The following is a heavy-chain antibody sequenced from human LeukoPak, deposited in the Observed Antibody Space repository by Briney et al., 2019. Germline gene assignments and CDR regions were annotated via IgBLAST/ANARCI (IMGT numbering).Heavy chain of an antibody. V-gene: IGHV3-48*03. CDR1: GFNFSSYG. Sequence: GGSLRLFCAASGFNFSSYGMNWVRRAPGQGLEWVSYIWSSGSTMYYVDSVKGRFAISRDNAKNSLYLQMNSLRAEDTAVYYCARDTLLDIWGQGTMVTVSS. CDR3: ARDTLLDI. CDR2: IWSSGSTM. J-gene: IGHJ3*02.